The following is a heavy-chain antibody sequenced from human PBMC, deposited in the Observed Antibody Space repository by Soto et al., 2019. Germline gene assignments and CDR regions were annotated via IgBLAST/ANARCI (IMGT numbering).Heavy chain of an antibody. Sequence: TSETLSLTCTVSGGSISSGDYYWTWIRQPPGKGLEWIGYISYSGSTHYSPSLKSRVSITVDTSKNQFSLNLASVSAEDTAVYYCARTSLTIFGPSNDYYGMGVRGLGTTVTVSS. CDR1: GGSISSGDYY. CDR3: ARTSLTIFGPSNDYYGMGV. D-gene: IGHD3-3*01. CDR2: ISYSGST. J-gene: IGHJ6*02. V-gene: IGHV4-30-4*01.